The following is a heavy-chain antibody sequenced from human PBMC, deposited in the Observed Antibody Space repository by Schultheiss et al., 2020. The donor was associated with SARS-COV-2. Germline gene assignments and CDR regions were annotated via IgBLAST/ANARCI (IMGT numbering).Heavy chain of an antibody. CDR3: TTTPIAVLIQH. D-gene: IGHD6-19*01. Sequence: GESLKISCAASGFTFSNAWMSWVRQAPGKGLEWVGRIKSKTDGGTTDYAAPVKGRFTISRDDSKNTLYLQMNSLKTEDTAVYYCTTTPIAVLIQHWGQGTLVTVSS. J-gene: IGHJ1*01. V-gene: IGHV3-15*01. CDR2: IKSKTDGGTT. CDR1: GFTFSNAW.